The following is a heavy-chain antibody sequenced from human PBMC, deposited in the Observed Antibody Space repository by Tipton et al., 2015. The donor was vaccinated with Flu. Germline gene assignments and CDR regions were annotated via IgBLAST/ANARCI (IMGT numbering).Heavy chain of an antibody. CDR3: VRHPYCTNAVCPPGYWYFDL. CDR1: GYIFASYW. D-gene: IGHD2-8*01. V-gene: IGHV5-51*01. CDR2: IYPGDSDT. Sequence: QLVQSGAEVKKPGETLKISCKGSGYIFASYWIGWVRQMPGKGLEWMGLIYPGDSDTRYSPSFLGQVTISVDKSISTAYLQWSSLRASDTAIYYCVRHPYCTNAVCPPGYWYFDLLGRGTLVTVSS. J-gene: IGHJ2*01.